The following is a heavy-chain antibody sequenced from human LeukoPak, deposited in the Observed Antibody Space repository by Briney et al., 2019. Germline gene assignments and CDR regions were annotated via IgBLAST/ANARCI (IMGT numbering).Heavy chain of an antibody. Sequence: PGGSLRLSCAASGFTFSTSWMTWIRQAPGKGLDWLGNINPDGGTINYVDSVKGRFTFSRDNSKNTLYLQMNSLRAEDTAVYYCARDQGPWQWLVQNDAFDIWGQGTMVTVSS. CDR2: INPDGGTI. D-gene: IGHD6-19*01. J-gene: IGHJ3*02. CDR1: GFTFSTSW. CDR3: ARDQGPWQWLVQNDAFDI. V-gene: IGHV3-7*01.